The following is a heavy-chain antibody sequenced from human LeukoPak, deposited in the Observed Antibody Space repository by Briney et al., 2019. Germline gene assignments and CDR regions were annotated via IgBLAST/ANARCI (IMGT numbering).Heavy chain of an antibody. D-gene: IGHD3/OR15-3a*01. CDR3: ARVDSRVVNGLDY. CDR2: ISSSSSYI. CDR1: GFTFSTYR. Sequence: GGCLRLSCAASGFTFSTYRMKWVRQAPGKGLEWVSSISSSSSYIHYADSVKGRFTISRDNAKNSLYLQMNGLRAEDTAVYYCARVDSRVVNGLDYWGQGTLVTVSS. J-gene: IGHJ4*02. V-gene: IGHV3-21*01.